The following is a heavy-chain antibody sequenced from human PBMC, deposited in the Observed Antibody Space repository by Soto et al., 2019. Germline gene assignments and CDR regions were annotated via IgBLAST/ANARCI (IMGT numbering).Heavy chain of an antibody. CDR2: IYSGGST. CDR3: ARVLGFYYYGMDV. D-gene: IGHD3-16*01. Sequence: PGGSLRLSCAASGFTVSSNYMSWVRQAPGKGLEWVSVIYSGGSTYYADSVKGRFTISRDNSKNTLYLQMNSLRAEDTAVYYCARVLGFYYYGMDVWGQGTTVTVS. CDR1: GFTVSSNY. J-gene: IGHJ6*02. V-gene: IGHV3-53*01.